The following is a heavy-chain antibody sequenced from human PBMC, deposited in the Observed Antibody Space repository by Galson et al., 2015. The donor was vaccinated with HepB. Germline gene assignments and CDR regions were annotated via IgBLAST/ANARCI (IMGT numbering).Heavy chain of an antibody. CDR2: FDPEDGET. CDR1: GYTLTELS. D-gene: IGHD6-13*01. J-gene: IGHJ3*02. CDR3: ATDYSSSWSKDAFDI. V-gene: IGHV1-24*01. Sequence: SCKVSGYTLTELSMHWVRQAPGKGLEWMGGFDPEDGETIYAQTFQGRVTMTEDTSTDTAYMELSSLRSEDTAVYYCATDYSSSWSKDAFDIWGQGTMVTVSS.